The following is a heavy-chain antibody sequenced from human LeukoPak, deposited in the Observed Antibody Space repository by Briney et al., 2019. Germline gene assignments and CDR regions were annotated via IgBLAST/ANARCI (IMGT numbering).Heavy chain of an antibody. CDR3: ARVYEEFIGGSRLYYFDY. CDR1: GYTFTSYG. CDR2: ISAYNGNT. D-gene: IGHD1-26*01. J-gene: IGHJ4*02. Sequence: ASVKVSCKASGYTFTSYGISWVRQAPGQGLEWMGWISAYNGNTNYAQKLQGRVTMTTDTSTSTAYMELRSLRSDDTAVYYCARVYEEFIGGSRLYYFDYWGQGTLVTVSS. V-gene: IGHV1-18*01.